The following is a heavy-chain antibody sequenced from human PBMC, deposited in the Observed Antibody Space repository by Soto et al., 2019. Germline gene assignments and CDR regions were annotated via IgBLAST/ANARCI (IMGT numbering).Heavy chain of an antibody. CDR3: ASRVGATTEYAFDI. V-gene: IGHV3-23*01. CDR2: ISGSGGST. CDR1: GLTFSSYA. J-gene: IGHJ3*02. Sequence: EVQLLQSGGGLVQPGGYLRLPCAASGLTFSSYAMSWVRQAPGKGLEWVSAISGSGGSTYYADSVKGRFTISRDNSKNTLYLQMNSLRAEDTAVYYCASRVGATTEYAFDIWGHGTMVTVSS. D-gene: IGHD1-26*01.